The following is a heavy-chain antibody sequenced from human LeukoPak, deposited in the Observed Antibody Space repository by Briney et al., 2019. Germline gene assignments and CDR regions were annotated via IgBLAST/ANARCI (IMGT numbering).Heavy chain of an antibody. J-gene: IGHJ3*01. CDR1: GYRFTNYW. CDR2: VNPGDSDT. D-gene: IGHD5-12*01. CDR3: ARRGDDSSLVAFDV. Sequence: GDSLKISCKGSGYRFTNYWIGWVRQMPGKGLEWMGIVNPGDSDTRYSPSFQGRVTISADTSITTAYLQWSSLKASDNGMYYCARRGDDSSLVAFDVWGQGTMVTVSS. V-gene: IGHV5-51*01.